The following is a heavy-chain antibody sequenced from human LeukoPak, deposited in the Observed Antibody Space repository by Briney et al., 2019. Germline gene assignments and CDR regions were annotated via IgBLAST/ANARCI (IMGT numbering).Heavy chain of an antibody. Sequence: ASVKVSCKASGYTFTSHYMHWVGQAPGQGLEWMGIINPRDGSTSYPQNFQGRVTMTRDTSTSTVYMELSSLIFEDTAVYYCARDLKNDFWSGSNDYWGQGTPVTVSS. J-gene: IGHJ4*02. V-gene: IGHV1-46*01. CDR2: INPRDGST. CDR1: GYTFTSHY. D-gene: IGHD3-3*01. CDR3: ARDLKNDFWSGSNDY.